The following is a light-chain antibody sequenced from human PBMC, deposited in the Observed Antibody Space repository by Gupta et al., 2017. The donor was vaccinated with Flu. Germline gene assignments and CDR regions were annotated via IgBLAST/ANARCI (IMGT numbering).Light chain of an antibody. Sequence: EIVLTQSPATLSLSPGERATLSCRASQSVSSYLAWYQQKPGQAPRLLIYDASNRATGIPARFSGSGSGTDFTPTISSLEPEDVSVYYCQQRSNWPPTFGGGTKVEIK. CDR2: DAS. CDR3: QQRSNWPPT. V-gene: IGKV3-11*01. CDR1: QSVSSY. J-gene: IGKJ4*01.